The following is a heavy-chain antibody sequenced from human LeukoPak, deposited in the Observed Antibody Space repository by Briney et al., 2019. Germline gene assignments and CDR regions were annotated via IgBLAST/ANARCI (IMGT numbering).Heavy chain of an antibody. Sequence: ASVKVSCKASGYTFTSYYMHWVRQAPGQGLEWMGIINPSGGSTSYAQKFQGRVTMTRDMSTSTVYMELSSLRSEDTAVYYCARAPYCSGGSCYGYRFDPWGQGTLVTVSS. CDR1: GYTFTSYY. V-gene: IGHV1-46*01. CDR2: INPSGGST. D-gene: IGHD2-15*01. J-gene: IGHJ5*02. CDR3: ARAPYCSGGSCYGYRFDP.